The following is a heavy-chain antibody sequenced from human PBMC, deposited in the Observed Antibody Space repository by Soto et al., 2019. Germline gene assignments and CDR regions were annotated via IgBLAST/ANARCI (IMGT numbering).Heavy chain of an antibody. D-gene: IGHD3-3*01. CDR3: ARGGGYDFWSGYYNYYYGMDV. V-gene: IGHV4-31*03. CDR1: GGSISSGGYY. Sequence: SETLSLTCTVSGGSISSGGYYWSWIRQHPGKGLEWIGYIYYSGSTYYNPSLKSRVTISVDTSKNQFSLKLGSVTAADTAVYYCARGGGYDFWSGYYNYYYGMDVWGQGTT. CDR2: IYYSGST. J-gene: IGHJ6*02.